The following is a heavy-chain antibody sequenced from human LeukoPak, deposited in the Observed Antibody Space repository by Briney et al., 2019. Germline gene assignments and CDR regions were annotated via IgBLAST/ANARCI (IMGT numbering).Heavy chain of an antibody. J-gene: IGHJ3*02. Sequence: PGESLKISCKGSGYSFTSYWIGWVRQMPGKGLEWMGIIYPGDSDTRYSPSFQGQVTISADKSITTAYLQWSGLKASDTAIYYCARQAYGSHFDAFDIWGQGTMVTVSS. D-gene: IGHD3-22*01. V-gene: IGHV5-51*01. CDR1: GYSFTSYW. CDR3: ARQAYGSHFDAFDI. CDR2: IYPGDSDT.